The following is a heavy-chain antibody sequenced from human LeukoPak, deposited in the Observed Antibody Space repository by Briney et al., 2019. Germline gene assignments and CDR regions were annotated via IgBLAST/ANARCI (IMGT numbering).Heavy chain of an antibody. Sequence: ASVKVSCKASGFTFTAYYMHWVRQAPGQGLEWMGWINPNSGGTNYAQKFQGRVTMTRDTSISTAYMELSRLRSDDTAVYYCAKEGYDGSYFRLDFWGQGTLVTVSS. V-gene: IGHV1-2*02. J-gene: IGHJ4*02. CDR3: AKEGYDGSYFRLDF. D-gene: IGHD1-26*01. CDR1: GFTFTAYY. CDR2: INPNSGGT.